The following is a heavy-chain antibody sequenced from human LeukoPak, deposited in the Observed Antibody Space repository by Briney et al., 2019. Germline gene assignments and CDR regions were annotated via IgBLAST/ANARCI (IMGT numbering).Heavy chain of an antibody. V-gene: IGHV3-30-3*01. Sequence: GGSLRLSCAASGFTFRNYAMHWVRQAPGKGLEWVAVISYAGSDKYYADSVKGRFTISRDNSQSTLYLQMNSLRAEDTAVYYCARDGEEYYYDSSGYVYYFDYWGQGTLVTVSS. J-gene: IGHJ4*02. CDR2: ISYAGSDK. D-gene: IGHD3-22*01. CDR1: GFTFRNYA. CDR3: ARDGEEYYYDSSGYVYYFDY.